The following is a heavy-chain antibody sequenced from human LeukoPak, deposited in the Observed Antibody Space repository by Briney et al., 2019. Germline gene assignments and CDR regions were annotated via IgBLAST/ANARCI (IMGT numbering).Heavy chain of an antibody. CDR3: AKGYPGSGTYYPPFDY. CDR2: ISGSGGAA. CDR1: GFTFSSYA. J-gene: IGHJ4*02. V-gene: IGHV3-23*01. Sequence: PGGSLRLSCAASGFTFSSYAMTWVRQAPGKGLESVAGISGSGGAAYHAGSVEGRFTISRDNSKNTLFLQMNSLRAEDTAVYYCAKGYPGSGTYYPPFDYWGQGTLVPVSA. D-gene: IGHD3-10*01.